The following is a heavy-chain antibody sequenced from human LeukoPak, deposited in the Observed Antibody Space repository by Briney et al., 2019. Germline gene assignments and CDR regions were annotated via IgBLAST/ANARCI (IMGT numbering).Heavy chain of an antibody. V-gene: IGHV3-23*01. Sequence: GGSLRLSCAVSGFTFYNYGMSWVRQAPGKGLEWVSAITVSGAATYIADSVKGRFVISRDNSKNTLYLQMNSLRAEDTAVYFCAKDSLVATSHFDSWGRGTLVTVSS. CDR1: GFTFYNYG. J-gene: IGHJ4*02. CDR3: AKDSLVATSHFDS. D-gene: IGHD5-12*01. CDR2: ITVSGAAT.